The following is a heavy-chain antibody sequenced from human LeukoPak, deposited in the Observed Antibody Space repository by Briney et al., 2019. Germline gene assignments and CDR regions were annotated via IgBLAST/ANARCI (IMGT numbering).Heavy chain of an antibody. V-gene: IGHV5-51*01. CDR2: IYPGDSAT. CDR1: GYSFTNYW. Sequence: GQSLKTSCKGSGYSFTNYWIGWVRQMPGKGLEWMGIIYPGDSATRYSPSFQGQVTISADKSITTAYLQWSSLKASDTAMYYCARLEAVAGLDYWGQGTLVTVSS. CDR3: ARLEAVAGLDY. J-gene: IGHJ4*02. D-gene: IGHD6-19*01.